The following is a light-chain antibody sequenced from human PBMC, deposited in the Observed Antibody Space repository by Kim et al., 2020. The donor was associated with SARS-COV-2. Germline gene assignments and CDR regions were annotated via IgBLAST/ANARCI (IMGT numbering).Light chain of an antibody. CDR2: EVF. CDR1: SSDVGGYNY. CDR3: YSYAGSNNFV. V-gene: IGLV2-8*01. J-gene: IGLJ1*01. Sequence: QSALTQSPSASGSPGQSVTISCTGTSSDVGGYNYVSWFQQHPGKAPKLLIYEVFKRPSGVPDRFSGSKSGNTASLTVSGLQAEDEADYYCYSYAGSNNFVFGTGTKVTVL.